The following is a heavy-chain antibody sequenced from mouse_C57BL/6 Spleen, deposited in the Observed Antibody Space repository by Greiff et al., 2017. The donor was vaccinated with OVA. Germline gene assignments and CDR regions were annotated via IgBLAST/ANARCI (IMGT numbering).Heavy chain of an antibody. CDR2: INPSSGYT. CDR1: GYTFTSYW. D-gene: IGHD2-1*01. Sequence: QVHVKQSGAELAKPGASVKLSCKASGYTFTSYWMHWVKQRPGQGLEWIGYINPSSGYTKYNQKFKDKATLTADKSSSTAYMQLSSLTYEDSAVYYCARCYYDSYAMDYWGQGTSVTVSS. V-gene: IGHV1-7*01. CDR3: ARCYYDSYAMDY. J-gene: IGHJ4*01.